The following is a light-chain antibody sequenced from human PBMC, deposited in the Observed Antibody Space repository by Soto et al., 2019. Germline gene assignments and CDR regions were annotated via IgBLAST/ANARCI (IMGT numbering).Light chain of an antibody. CDR3: QQRSNWPPIT. CDR2: GTS. J-gene: IGKJ5*01. Sequence: EIVLTQSPGTLSLSPGERATLSCRASQSVSNNYLAWYQQKPGQAPRLLIYGTSTRSTGIPDRFIGSGSGTDFTLTITRLEPEDFAVYYCQQRSNWPPITFGQGTRLEIK. CDR1: QSVSNNY. V-gene: IGKV3D-20*02.